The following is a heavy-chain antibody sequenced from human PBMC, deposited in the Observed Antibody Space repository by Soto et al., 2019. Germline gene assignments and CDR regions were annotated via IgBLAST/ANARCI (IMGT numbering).Heavy chain of an antibody. CDR1: GGSISSYY. D-gene: IGHD5-12*01. V-gene: IGHV4-59*01. CDR3: ARGRDGYKYYFDY. Sequence: SETLSLTCTVSGGSISSYYWSWIRQPPGKGLEWIGYIYYSGSTNYNPSLKSRVTISVDTSKNQFSLKLSSVTAADTAVYYCARGRDGYKYYFDYWGQGTLVTVSS. J-gene: IGHJ4*02. CDR2: IYYSGST.